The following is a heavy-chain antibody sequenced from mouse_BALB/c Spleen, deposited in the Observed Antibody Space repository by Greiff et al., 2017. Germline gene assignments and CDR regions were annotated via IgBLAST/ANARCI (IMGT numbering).Heavy chain of an antibody. J-gene: IGHJ1*01. V-gene: IGHV5-12-2*01. CDR2: ISNGGGST. CDR3: AATGTVWYFDV. D-gene: IGHD4-1*01. Sequence: EVQGVESGGGLVQPGGSLKLSCAASGFTFSSYTMSWVRQTPEKRLEWVAYISNGGGSTYYPDTVKGRFTISRDNAKNTLYLQMSSLKSEDTAMYYCAATGTVWYFDVWGAGTTVTVSS. CDR1: GFTFSSYT.